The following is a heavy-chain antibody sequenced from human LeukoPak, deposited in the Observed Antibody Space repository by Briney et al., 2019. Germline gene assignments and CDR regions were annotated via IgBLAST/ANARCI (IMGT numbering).Heavy chain of an antibody. Sequence: SQTLSLTCAIPGDSVSSNNGAWNWLRQSPSRGLEWLGRTYYRSKWYNDYAVSMKGRITINPDTSKNQFSLQLNPVTPEDTAVYYCARDLGNSGWYTFDYWGQGTLVTVSS. D-gene: IGHD6-19*01. CDR1: GDSVSSNNGA. J-gene: IGHJ4*02. CDR2: TYYRSKWYN. CDR3: ARDLGNSGWYTFDY. V-gene: IGHV6-1*01.